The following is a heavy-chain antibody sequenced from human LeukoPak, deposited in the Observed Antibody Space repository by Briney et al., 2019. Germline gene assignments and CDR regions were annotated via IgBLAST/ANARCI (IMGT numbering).Heavy chain of an antibody. J-gene: IGHJ4*02. Sequence: XXRYDGSNKYYADSVKGRFTISRDNSKNTLYLQMNSLRAEDTAVYYCAKESGGTYSSSWSLDYWGQGTLVTVSS. CDR3: AKESGGTYSSSWSLDY. D-gene: IGHD6-13*01. CDR2: XRYDGSNK. V-gene: IGHV3-30*02.